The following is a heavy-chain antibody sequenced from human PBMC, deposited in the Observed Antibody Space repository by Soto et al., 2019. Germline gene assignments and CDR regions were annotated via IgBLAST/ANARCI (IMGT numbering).Heavy chain of an antibody. CDR3: ARDPYSGSYSYYFDY. CDR1: GFTFSSYG. J-gene: IGHJ4*02. V-gene: IGHV3-30*03. Sequence: QVQLVESGGGVVQPGRSLRLSCAASGFTFSSYGMHWVRQAPGKGLEWVAVISYDGSNEYYADSMKGRFTISRDNSKNTLYLQAHSLRAEDTAVYYCARDPYSGSYSYYFDYWGRGTLVTVSS. CDR2: ISYDGSNE. D-gene: IGHD1-26*01.